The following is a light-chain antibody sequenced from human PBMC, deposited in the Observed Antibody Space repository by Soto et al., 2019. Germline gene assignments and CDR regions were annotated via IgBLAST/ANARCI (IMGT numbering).Light chain of an antibody. J-gene: IGLJ1*01. CDR2: DVS. V-gene: IGLV2-11*01. CDR3: CSYAGSYVYV. CDR1: SSDVGGYNY. Sequence: QSVLTQPRSVSGSPGQSVTISCTGTSSDVGGYNYVSWYQHHPGKAPKLLIYDVSKRPSGVPDRFSGSKSGNTASLTISGLQAEDEADYYCCSYAGSYVYVFGSGNKVTVL.